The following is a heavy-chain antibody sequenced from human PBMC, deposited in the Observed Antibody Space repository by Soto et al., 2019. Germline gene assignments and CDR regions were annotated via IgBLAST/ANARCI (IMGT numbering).Heavy chain of an antibody. D-gene: IGHD2-2*01. V-gene: IGHV1-18*04. J-gene: IGHJ6*02. Sequence: ASVKVSCKASGYTFTSYGISWVRQAPGQGLEWMGWISAYNGNTNYAQKLQGRVTMTTDTSTSTAYMELRSLRSDDTAVYYCAREGGDIVVVPAALVHYYGMDVWGQGTTVTVSS. CDR2: ISAYNGNT. CDR3: AREGGDIVVVPAALVHYYGMDV. CDR1: GYTFTSYG.